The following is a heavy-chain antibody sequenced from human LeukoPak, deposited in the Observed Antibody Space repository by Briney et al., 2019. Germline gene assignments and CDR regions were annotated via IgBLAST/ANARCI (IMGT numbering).Heavy chain of an antibody. Sequence: SETLSLTCTVSGGSISSYYWGWIRQPPGKGLEWIGYIYSSGSSSYNPSLQSRVTISVDTSKNQFSLNFISVTAADTAVYYCARYRNTVVGHPFDYWGQGALVTVSS. CDR2: IYSSGSS. V-gene: IGHV4-59*01. CDR3: ARYRNTVVGHPFDY. D-gene: IGHD2-21*01. CDR1: GGSISSYY. J-gene: IGHJ4*02.